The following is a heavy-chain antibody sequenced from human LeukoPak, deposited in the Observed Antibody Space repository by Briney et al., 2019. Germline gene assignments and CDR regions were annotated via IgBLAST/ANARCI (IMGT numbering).Heavy chain of an antibody. CDR2: IYTSGST. CDR3: ARSRSGGSCYHYGMDV. CDR1: GGSISSYY. D-gene: IGHD2-15*01. Sequence: PSETLSLTCTASGGSISSYYWSWIRQPPGKGLEWIGRIYTSGSTNYNPSLKSRVTMSVDTSKNQFSLKLSSVTAADTAVYYCARSRSGGSCYHYGMDVWSQGTTVTVSS. J-gene: IGHJ6*02. V-gene: IGHV4-4*07.